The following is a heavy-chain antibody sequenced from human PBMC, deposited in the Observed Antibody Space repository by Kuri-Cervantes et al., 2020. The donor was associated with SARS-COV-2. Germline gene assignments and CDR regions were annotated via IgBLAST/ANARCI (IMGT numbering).Heavy chain of an antibody. CDR2: IGTAGDT. CDR1: GFTFSSYD. CDR3: ARGRAAAERPYWYFDL. Sequence: GGSLRLSCAACGFTFSSYDMHWVRQATGKGLEWVSAIGTAGDTYYPGSVKGQFTISRENAENPLYLQMNSLRAEDTAVYYCARGRAAAERPYWYFDLWGRGTLVTVSS. V-gene: IGHV3-13*03. D-gene: IGHD6-13*01. J-gene: IGHJ2*01.